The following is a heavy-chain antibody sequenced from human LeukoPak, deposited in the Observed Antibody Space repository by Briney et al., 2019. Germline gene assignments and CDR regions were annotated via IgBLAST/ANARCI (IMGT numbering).Heavy chain of an antibody. CDR2: ISWNSGSI. Sequence: GGSLRLSCAASGFTFDDYAMHWVWQAPGKGLEWVSGISWNSGSIGYADSVKGRFTISRDNAKNSLYLQMNSLRAEDTALYYCAKDKAAYGSGSYYTSNNWFDPWGQGTLVTVSS. CDR1: GFTFDDYA. J-gene: IGHJ5*02. CDR3: AKDKAAYGSGSYYTSNNWFDP. D-gene: IGHD3-10*01. V-gene: IGHV3-9*01.